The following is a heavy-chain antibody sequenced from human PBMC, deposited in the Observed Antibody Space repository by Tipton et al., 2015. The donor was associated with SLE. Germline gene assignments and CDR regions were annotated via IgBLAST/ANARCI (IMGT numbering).Heavy chain of an antibody. CDR1: GGSISSYY. Sequence: TLSLTCTVSGGSISSYYWSWIRQPPGKGLEWIGYIYYSGRTNYNPSLKSRVTISLDRSENQFSRRLSSVTAADTAVYYCVRENWAGTTPYYYYYRDVWGKGTTVTVSS. J-gene: IGHJ6*03. CDR3: VRENWAGTTPYYYYYRDV. D-gene: IGHD1-14*01. V-gene: IGHV4-59*01. CDR2: IYYSGRT.